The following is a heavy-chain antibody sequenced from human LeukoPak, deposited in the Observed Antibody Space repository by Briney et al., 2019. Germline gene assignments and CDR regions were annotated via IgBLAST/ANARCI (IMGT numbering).Heavy chain of an antibody. D-gene: IGHD1-26*01. J-gene: IGHJ3*02. CDR1: GFTFSSYA. CDR3: AKEDGRYSTWGAFDI. CDR2: ISSNGGST. V-gene: IGHV3-64D*09. Sequence: GGSLRLSCSASGFTFSSYAMHRVRQAPGKGLEYVSAISSNGGSTYYADSVKGRFTISRDNSKNTPYLQMSSLRAEDTAVYYCAKEDGRYSTWGAFDIWGQGTMVTVSS.